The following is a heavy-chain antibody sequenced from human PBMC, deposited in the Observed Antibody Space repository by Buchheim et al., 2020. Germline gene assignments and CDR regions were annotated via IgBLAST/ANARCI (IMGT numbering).Heavy chain of an antibody. Sequence: EVQLVESGGGLVQPGGSLRLSCGGSGFTFSNYWMTWVRQTPGKGLEWVATINPYGSEAYYGDSVRGRVTLPSDNAKHAVFLWMNSLRADDTALYHCTRARIDYWGQGTL. J-gene: IGHJ4*02. CDR2: INPYGSEA. CDR3: TRARIDY. V-gene: IGHV3-7*04. CDR1: GFTFSNYW.